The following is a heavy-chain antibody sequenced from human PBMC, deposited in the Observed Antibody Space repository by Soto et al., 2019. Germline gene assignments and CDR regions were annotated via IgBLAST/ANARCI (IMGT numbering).Heavy chain of an antibody. D-gene: IGHD3-22*01. CDR3: ARLGGFYQAFDS. CDR2: IYYTGSS. Sequence: PSETLPLTCTVSGGSVSSGNYYWSWVRQPPGKGLEWIGFIYYTGSSSYNPSLKSRVAISVDRSKNQFSLKLTSVTAADTAVYYCARLGGFYQAFDSWGQGTLVTVSS. J-gene: IGHJ4*02. CDR1: GGSVSSGNYY. V-gene: IGHV4-61*01.